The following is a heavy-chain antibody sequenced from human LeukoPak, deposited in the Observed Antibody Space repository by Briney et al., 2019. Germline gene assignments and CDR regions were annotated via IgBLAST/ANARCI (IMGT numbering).Heavy chain of an antibody. D-gene: IGHD4-23*01. V-gene: IGHV4-4*09. J-gene: IGHJ4*02. CDR2: IYTSGST. Sequence: SETLSLTCTVSGGSISSYYWSWIRQPPGKGLEWIGYIYTSGSTNYNPSLKSRVTISVDTSKNQFSLKLSSVTAADTAVYYCARSLTVVTYFDYWGQGTLVTVSS. CDR3: ARSLTVVTYFDY. CDR1: GGSISSYY.